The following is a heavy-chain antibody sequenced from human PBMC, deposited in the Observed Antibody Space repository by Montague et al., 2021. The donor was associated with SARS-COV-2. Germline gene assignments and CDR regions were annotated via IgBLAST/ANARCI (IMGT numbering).Heavy chain of an antibody. CDR2: INSDGSST. CDR3: AGPLNWFDP. Sequence: SRSLSSAASGFTFSSYWMHWVRQAPGKGLVWVSRINSDGSSTSYADSVKGRFTISRDNAKNTLYLQMNSLRAEDTAVYYCAGPLNWFDPWGQGTLVTVSS. J-gene: IGHJ5*02. V-gene: IGHV3-74*01. CDR1: GFTFSSYW.